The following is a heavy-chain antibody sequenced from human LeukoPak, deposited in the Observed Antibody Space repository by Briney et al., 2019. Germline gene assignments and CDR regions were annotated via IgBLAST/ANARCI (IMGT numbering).Heavy chain of an antibody. CDR1: GGSISSGSYY. CDR3: PRGVSTVNFDY. J-gene: IGHJ4*02. V-gene: IGHV4-61*02. CDR2: IYTSGST. D-gene: IGHD4-11*01. Sequence: PSQALSLTCTVSGGSISSGSYYWSWIRQPAGKGLEWIGRIYTSGSTNYNPSLNSRVTISVDTSKSQFSLKLSSVTAADTAVYYCPRGVSTVNFDYRGQGTLVTVSS.